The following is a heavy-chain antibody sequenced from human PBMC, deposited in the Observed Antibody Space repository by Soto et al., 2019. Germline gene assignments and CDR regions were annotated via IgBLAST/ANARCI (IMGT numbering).Heavy chain of an antibody. J-gene: IGHJ5*02. V-gene: IGHV4-59*01. CDR3: ARAVAAAGSRWCDP. CDR2: IYYSGST. D-gene: IGHD6-13*01. CDR1: GGSISSYY. Sequence: SETLSLTFTVSGGSISSYYWSWIRQPPGKGLEWIGYIYYSGSTNYNPSLKSRVTISVDTSKNQFSLKLSSVTAPDTAVYYCARAVAAAGSRWCDPWGQGTLVTVSS.